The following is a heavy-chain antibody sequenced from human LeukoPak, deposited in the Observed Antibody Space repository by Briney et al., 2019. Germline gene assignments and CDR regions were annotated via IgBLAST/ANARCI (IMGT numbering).Heavy chain of an antibody. CDR3: AKVFTVTTFVFDY. CDR2: ISGSGGST. J-gene: IGHJ4*02. V-gene: IGHV3-23*01. Sequence: GGSLRLSCAASGFTFSSYAMSWVRQAPGKGLEWVSAISGSGGSTYYADSVKGRFTISRDNSKNTLYLQVNSLRAEDTAVYYCAKVFTVTTFVFDYWGQGTLVTVSS. CDR1: GFTFSSYA. D-gene: IGHD4-17*01.